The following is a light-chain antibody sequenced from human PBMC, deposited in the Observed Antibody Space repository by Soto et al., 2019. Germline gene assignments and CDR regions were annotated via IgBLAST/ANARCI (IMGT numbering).Light chain of an antibody. CDR1: SSDVGSYNL. J-gene: IGLJ1*01. CDR3: CSYAGSSTYV. CDR2: EVS. V-gene: IGLV2-23*02. Sequence: QSVLTQPASVSGSPGRASTISCTETSSDVGSYNLVSWYQQHPGKAPKLMIYEVSKRPSGVSNRFSGSKSGNTASLTISGLQAEDEADHYCCSYAGSSTYVFGTVTKVTVL.